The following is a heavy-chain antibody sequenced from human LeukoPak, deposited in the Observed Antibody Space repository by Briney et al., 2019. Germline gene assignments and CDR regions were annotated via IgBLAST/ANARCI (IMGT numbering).Heavy chain of an antibody. CDR1: GYTFTINH. CDR2: INPSGDST. J-gene: IGHJ4*02. Sequence: ASVKISCKASGYTFTINHIHWVRQAPGQGLEWMGVINPSGDSTTYAQNFQGRVTMTRDTSTSTVYMELRSLRSEDTAIYYCAKLATSDTGETYWGQGTLVAVSS. V-gene: IGHV1-46*01. D-gene: IGHD3-16*01. CDR3: AKLATSDTGETY.